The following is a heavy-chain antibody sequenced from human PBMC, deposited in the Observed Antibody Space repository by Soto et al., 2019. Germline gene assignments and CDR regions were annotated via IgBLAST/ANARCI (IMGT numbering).Heavy chain of an antibody. CDR1: GYTFTSYY. CDR3: ARESRASTKNYYYYYMDV. V-gene: IGHV1-46*03. D-gene: IGHD1-1*01. CDR2: INPSGGST. J-gene: IGHJ6*03. Sequence: GASVKVSCKASGYTFTSYYMHWVRQAPGQGLEWMGIINPSGGSTSYAQKFQGRVTMTRDTSTSTVYMELSSLRSEATAVYYCARESRASTKNYYYYYMDVWGKGTTVTVSS.